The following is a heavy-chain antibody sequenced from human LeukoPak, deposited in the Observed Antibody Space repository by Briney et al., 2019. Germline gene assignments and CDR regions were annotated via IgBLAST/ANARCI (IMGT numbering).Heavy chain of an antibody. Sequence: SETLSLTCTVSGGSISSGGYYWSWIRQHPGKGLEWIGYIYYSGSTYYNPSLKSRVTISVDTSKNQFSLKLSSVTAADTAVYYCAREFSGWGCWDCSSGFDYWGQGTLVTVSS. D-gene: IGHD2-2*01. CDR2: IYYSGST. CDR3: AREFSGWGCWDCSSGFDY. J-gene: IGHJ4*02. CDR1: GGSISSGGYY. V-gene: IGHV4-31*03.